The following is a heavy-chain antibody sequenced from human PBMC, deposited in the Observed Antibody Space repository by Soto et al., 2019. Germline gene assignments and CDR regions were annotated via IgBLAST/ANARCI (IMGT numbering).Heavy chain of an antibody. CDR1: GGSISSSYW. V-gene: IGHV4-4*02. D-gene: IGHD3-22*01. CDR3: ARRRMTMIVVVFDAFDI. J-gene: IGHJ3*02. Sequence: QVQLQESGPGLVKPSGTLSLTCAVSGGSISSSYWWSWVRQPPGKVLEWIGEIYHSGSTNYNPYLKSRVSISVAKSKNQCSLKLSSVTAADTAVYYCARRRMTMIVVVFDAFDIWGQGTMVTVSS. CDR2: IYHSGST.